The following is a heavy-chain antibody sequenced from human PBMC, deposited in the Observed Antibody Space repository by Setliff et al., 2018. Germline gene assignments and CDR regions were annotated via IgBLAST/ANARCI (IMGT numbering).Heavy chain of an antibody. CDR2: INNDGSST. D-gene: IGHD2-2*01. Sequence: GGSLRLSCAASGFTFDDYAMHWVRQAPGKGLEWVSLINNDGSSTTYEDSVKGRFTISRDNAKNTLYLQMNSLRAEDTAVYYCARAHSSTLSVHDYWGQGTLVTVSS. J-gene: IGHJ4*02. CDR3: ARAHSSTLSVHDY. V-gene: IGHV3-74*01. CDR1: GFTFDDYA.